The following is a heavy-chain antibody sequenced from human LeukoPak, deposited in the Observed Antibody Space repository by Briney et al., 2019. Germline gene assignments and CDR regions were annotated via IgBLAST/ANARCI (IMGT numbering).Heavy chain of an antibody. V-gene: IGHV3-23*01. CDR3: AKDSSYSSSWSHPFFDY. CDR2: FSGSGGST. D-gene: IGHD6-13*01. Sequence: PGGSLSLSCAASGFTFSDYYMSWVRQAPGKGLEWVPAFSGSGGSTYYADSVKGRFTISRDNSKNTLYLQMNSLRAEDTAVYYCAKDSSYSSSWSHPFFDYWGQGTLVTVSS. J-gene: IGHJ4*02. CDR1: GFTFSDYY.